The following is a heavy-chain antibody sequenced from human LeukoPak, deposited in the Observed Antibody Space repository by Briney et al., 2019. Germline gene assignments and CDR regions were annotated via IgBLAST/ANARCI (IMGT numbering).Heavy chain of an antibody. CDR3: GIRDTSDYYVF. V-gene: IGHV3-23*01. CDR1: GFTFSSYV. D-gene: IGHD3-22*01. CDR2: ISSSGGST. J-gene: IGHJ4*02. Sequence: GGSLRLSCAASGFTFSSYVMSWVRQAPGKGLEWVSAISSSGGSTQYTDSVKGRFAISRDNSKNALYLQMNGLRADDTAVYYCGIRDTSDYYVFWGQGTLVTVSS.